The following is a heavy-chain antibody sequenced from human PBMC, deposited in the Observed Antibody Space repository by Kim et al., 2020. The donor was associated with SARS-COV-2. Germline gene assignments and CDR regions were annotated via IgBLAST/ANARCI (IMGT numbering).Heavy chain of an antibody. CDR2: ISWNGGDA. J-gene: IGHJ4*02. V-gene: IGHV3-20*04. D-gene: IGHD2-15*01. Sequence: GGSLRLSCEGSGFPFSNHALHWVRQIPGKGLEWVSSISWNGGDATYADSVKGRFSISRDNPRNSLFLQMDSLTNDDTALYYCARDMVERPMEKYYFDSWGQGALVIVSS. CDR1: GFPFSNHA. CDR3: ARDMVERPMEKYYFDS.